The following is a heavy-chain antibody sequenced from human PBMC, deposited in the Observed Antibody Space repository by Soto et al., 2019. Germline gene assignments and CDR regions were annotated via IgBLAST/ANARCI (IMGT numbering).Heavy chain of an antibody. D-gene: IGHD6-13*01. CDR2: IDTSGSST. CDR3: AKDSWYFDL. V-gene: IGHV3-74*01. Sequence: GGSLRLSCEASGFIFTNYWMHWVRQVPGKGLVWVSRIDTSGSSTSYADSVKGRFTISRDNAKNTVSLQMNSLRAEDTGVYYCAKDSWYFDLWSQGSLVTVSS. J-gene: IGHJ4*02. CDR1: GFIFTNYW.